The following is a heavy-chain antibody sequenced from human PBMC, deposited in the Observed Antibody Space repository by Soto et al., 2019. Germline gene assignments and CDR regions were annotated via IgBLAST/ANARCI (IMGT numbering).Heavy chain of an antibody. CDR1: GGSFSGYY. D-gene: IGHD3-22*01. CDR3: ARDYDSSVRFDP. J-gene: IGHJ5*02. V-gene: IGHV4-34*01. CDR2: INHSGST. Sequence: QVQLQQWGAGLLKPSETLSLTCAVYGGSFSGYYWSWIRQPPGKGLEWIGEINHSGSTNYNPSLKSRVTISVDTSKNQFSLKLSSVTAADTAVYYCARDYDSSVRFDPWGQGTLVTVSP.